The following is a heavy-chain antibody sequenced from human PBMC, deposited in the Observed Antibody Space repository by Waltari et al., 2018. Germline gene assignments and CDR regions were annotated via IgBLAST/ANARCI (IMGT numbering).Heavy chain of an antibody. CDR1: GFTFGDYA. CDR3: TRVWYSGSYYVDY. D-gene: IGHD1-26*01. J-gene: IGHJ4*02. V-gene: IGHV3-49*03. Sequence: EVQLVESGGGLVQPGRSLRLSCTASGFTFGDYAMSWFRKAPGKGLEWVGFIRSKAYGGTTEYAASVKGRFTISRDDSKSIAYLQMNSLKTEDTAVYYCTRVWYSGSYYVDYWGQGTLVTVSS. CDR2: IRSKAYGGTT.